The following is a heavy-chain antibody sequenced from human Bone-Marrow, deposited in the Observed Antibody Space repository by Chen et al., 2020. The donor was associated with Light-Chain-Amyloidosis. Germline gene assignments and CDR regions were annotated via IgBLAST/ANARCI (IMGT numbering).Heavy chain of an antibody. J-gene: IGHJ5*02. V-gene: IGHV4-61*05. CDR3: ARYEPHFSDSIISGYTA. CDR2: INHSGSA. CDR1: GGSISSSSYY. Sequence: QLQLQESGPGLVKPSETLSLTCTVSGGSISSSSYYWGWIRQPPGKGLQWIAEINHSGSANYNSSLKSRTTISVDKSKNQFSLRMISVTAADTAVYYCARYEPHFSDSIISGYTAWGQGTSVTISS. D-gene: IGHD5-12*01.